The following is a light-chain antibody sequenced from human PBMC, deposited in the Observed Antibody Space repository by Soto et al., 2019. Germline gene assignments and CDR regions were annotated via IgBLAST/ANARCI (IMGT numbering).Light chain of an antibody. CDR1: QRVSNS. CDR2: AAS. J-gene: IGKJ1*01. Sequence: EIVLTQSPATLSVSPGERATLSCRASQRVSNSLAWYQQKPGQAPRLLIYAASTRATGIPARFSGSGSGTDFTLTINSLQSEDFAVYYCQQYNNWPRAFGQGTKVEIK. V-gene: IGKV3-15*01. CDR3: QQYNNWPRA.